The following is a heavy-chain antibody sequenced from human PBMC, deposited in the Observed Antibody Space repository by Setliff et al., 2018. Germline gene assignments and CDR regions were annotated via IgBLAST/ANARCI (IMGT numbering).Heavy chain of an antibody. CDR2: IYWNDEK. CDR3: AHKYGDYVRYFQH. V-gene: IGHV2-5*01. Sequence: SGPTLVNPTQTLTLTCTFSGFSLSTSLLGVGWIRQPPGKALEWLALIYWNDEKRYSPSLTSRLTITKDPPKNQLVLTMTDTDPVDTATYYCAHKYGDYVRYFQHWGQGTLVTVSS. CDR1: GFSLSTSLLG. D-gene: IGHD4-17*01. J-gene: IGHJ1*01.